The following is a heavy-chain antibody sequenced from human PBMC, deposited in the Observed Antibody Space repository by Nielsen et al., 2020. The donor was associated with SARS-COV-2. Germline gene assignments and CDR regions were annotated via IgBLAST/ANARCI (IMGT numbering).Heavy chain of an antibody. D-gene: IGHD2-15*01. CDR2: ISSSGSAI. Sequence: GGSLRLSCAASGFTFSSYEMNWVRQAPGKGLEWVSYISSSGSAIYYADSVKGRFTISRDNAKNSLYLQMNSLRAEDTAVYYCARDGGVAATVYFDYWGQGTLVTVSS. CDR3: ARDGGVAATVYFDY. J-gene: IGHJ4*02. CDR1: GFTFSSYE. V-gene: IGHV3-48*03.